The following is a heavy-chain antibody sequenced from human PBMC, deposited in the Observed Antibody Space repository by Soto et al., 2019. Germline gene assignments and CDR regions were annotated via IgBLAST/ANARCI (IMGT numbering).Heavy chain of an antibody. D-gene: IGHD3-3*01. V-gene: IGHV3-7*01. J-gene: IGHJ6*02. Sequence: GGSLRLSCAASGFTFSRHWMSWVRQAPGKGLEWVANIKEDGSQKGYVDSVKGRFTISRDNAKNSLYLQINSLRAEDTALYYCAKDRRFLEWPYGMDVWGQGTTVTVSS. CDR3: AKDRRFLEWPYGMDV. CDR2: IKEDGSQK. CDR1: GFTFSRHW.